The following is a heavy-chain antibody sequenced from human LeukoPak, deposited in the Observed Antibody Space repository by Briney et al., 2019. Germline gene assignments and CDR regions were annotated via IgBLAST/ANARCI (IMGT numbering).Heavy chain of an antibody. Sequence: SETLSLTCTVSGGSLSLYHWRWIRQPPGKGLEWIGYIFYSGSGSTNYNPSLKSRVTISLDTSKNQFSLNLTSVSAADTAVYYCARGVVILTNDAFDIWGQGTMVTVSS. CDR2: IFYSGSGST. D-gene: IGHD1-1*01. V-gene: IGHV4-59*01. CDR1: GGSLSLYH. J-gene: IGHJ3*02. CDR3: ARGVVILTNDAFDI.